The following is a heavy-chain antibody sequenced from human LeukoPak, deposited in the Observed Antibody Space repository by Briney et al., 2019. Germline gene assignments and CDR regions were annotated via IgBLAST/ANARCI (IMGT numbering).Heavy chain of an antibody. V-gene: IGHV1-46*01. CDR3: ARAPPDSYRFDY. CDR2: IKPSDGST. CDR1: GYTFSNYY. Sequence: GASVKVSCKTSGYTFSNYYLHWVRQAPGQGPEWMGIIKPSDGSTQYPQKFQGRVTMTRDMSASTICSGLSSLTSEHTAMYYCARAPPDSYRFDYWGQGAPVTASS. J-gene: IGHJ4*02. D-gene: IGHD2-2*01.